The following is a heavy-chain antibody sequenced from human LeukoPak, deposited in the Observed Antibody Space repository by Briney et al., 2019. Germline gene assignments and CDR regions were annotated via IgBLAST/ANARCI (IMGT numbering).Heavy chain of an antibody. Sequence: SETPSLTCTVSGGSISTYYWSWVRQPPGKGLEWIGYIYYSGSTDYNPSLKSRVTISRDTSKNQFSLKLTSVTSADTAVYYCARELSVYGVVSPFFGDWGQGTLVTVSS. J-gene: IGHJ4*02. CDR1: GGSISTYY. CDR2: IYYSGST. D-gene: IGHD3-3*01. CDR3: ARELSVYGVVSPFFGD. V-gene: IGHV4-59*01.